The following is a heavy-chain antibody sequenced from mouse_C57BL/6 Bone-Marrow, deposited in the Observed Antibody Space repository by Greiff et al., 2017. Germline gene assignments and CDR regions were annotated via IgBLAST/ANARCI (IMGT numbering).Heavy chain of an antibody. CDR2: IWSGGST. J-gene: IGHJ2*01. D-gene: IGHD4-1*01. Sequence: QVQLQQSGPGLVQPSQSLSITCTVSGFSLTSYGVHWVRQSPGKGLEWLGVIWSGGSTDYNAAFISRLSISKDNSKSQVFFKMTSLQADDTAIYYCARTRTGSIDYWGQGTTLTVSS. CDR1: GFSLTSYG. CDR3: ARTRTGSIDY. V-gene: IGHV2-2*01.